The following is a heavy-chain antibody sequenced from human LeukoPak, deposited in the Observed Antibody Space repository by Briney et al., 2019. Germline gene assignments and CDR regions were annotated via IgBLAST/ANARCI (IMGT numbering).Heavy chain of an antibody. CDR3: ARGMDAEAFQN. Sequence: ASVKVSCKTSGCRFTAYPLHWVRQAPGQGLEWLGWMNPHSGETNNAQKFQGRVTMTRDTSISVAYMELSSLRSDDMAVYFCARGMDAEAFQNWGQGTLVIVSS. CDR1: GCRFTAYP. D-gene: IGHD2-2*03. CDR2: MNPHSGET. J-gene: IGHJ1*01. V-gene: IGHV1-2*02.